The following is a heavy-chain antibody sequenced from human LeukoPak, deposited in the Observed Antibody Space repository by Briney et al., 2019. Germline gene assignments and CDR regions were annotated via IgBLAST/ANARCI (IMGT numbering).Heavy chain of an antibody. Sequence: GGSLRLSCAASGFTFSSYAMSWVRQAPGKGLEWVSSISGSGGSTYYGDSVKGRFTISRDNSKKTLHLQMNSLRAEDMAVYYCTIEGRYDFWNGYHDYWGQGTLVTVSS. D-gene: IGHD3-3*01. CDR1: GFTFSSYA. CDR2: ISGSGGST. V-gene: IGHV3-23*01. J-gene: IGHJ4*02. CDR3: TIEGRYDFWNGYHDY.